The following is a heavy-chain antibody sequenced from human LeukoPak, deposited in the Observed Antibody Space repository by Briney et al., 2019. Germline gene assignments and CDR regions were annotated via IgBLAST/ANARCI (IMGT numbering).Heavy chain of an antibody. V-gene: IGHV3-73*01. J-gene: IGHJ4*02. CDR1: GFTFSGSA. D-gene: IGHD3-16*02. CDR2: IGSKANSYAT. Sequence: PGGSLRLPCAASGFTFSGSAMHWVRQASGKGLEWVGRIGSKANSYATAYAASVKGRFTISRDDSKNTAYLQMNSLKTEDTAVYYCTSRYLGLDIWGQGTLVTVSS. CDR3: TSRYLGLDI.